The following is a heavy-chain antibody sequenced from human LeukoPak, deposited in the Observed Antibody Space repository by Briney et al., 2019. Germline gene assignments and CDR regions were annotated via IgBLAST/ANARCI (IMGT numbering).Heavy chain of an antibody. V-gene: IGHV1-18*01. CDR3: ARERSYSYDRKGSVDY. J-gene: IGHJ4*02. CDR2: ISAYNGNT. CDR1: GYTFTSYG. Sequence: GASVKVSCKASGYTFTSYGISWVRQAPGQGLEWMGWISAYNGNTNYAQKLQGRVTMTTDTSTSTAYMELRSLRSDDTAVYYCARERSYSYDRKGSVDYWGQGTLVTVSS. D-gene: IGHD5-18*01.